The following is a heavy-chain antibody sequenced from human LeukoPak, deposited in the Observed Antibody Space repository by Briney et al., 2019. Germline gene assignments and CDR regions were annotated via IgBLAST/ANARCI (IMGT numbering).Heavy chain of an antibody. Sequence: SVKVSCKASGGTFSSYAISWVRQAPGQGLEWMGRIIPILGIANYAQKFQGRVTITADKSTSTAYMELSSLRSEDTAVYYCATPRVGYCSSTSCRDPYYYGMDVWGQGTTVTVSS. CDR3: ATPRVGYCSSTSCRDPYYYGMDV. CDR2: IIPILGIA. J-gene: IGHJ6*02. D-gene: IGHD2-2*01. V-gene: IGHV1-69*04. CDR1: GGTFSSYA.